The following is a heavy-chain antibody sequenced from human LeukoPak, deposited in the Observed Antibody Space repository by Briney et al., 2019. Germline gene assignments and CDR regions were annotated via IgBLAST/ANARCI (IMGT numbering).Heavy chain of an antibody. Sequence: GGSLRLSCAASGFTLSSYWMHWVRQVPGKGLMAVSRITPDGNAAAYADSVKGRFTISRDNAKNTLYLEMNSLTAEDTALYHCTRSGYSNGYDYWGQGTLVTVSS. CDR1: GFTLSSYW. D-gene: IGHD2-15*01. V-gene: IGHV3-74*03. CDR3: TRSGYSNGYDY. CDR2: ITPDGNAA. J-gene: IGHJ4*02.